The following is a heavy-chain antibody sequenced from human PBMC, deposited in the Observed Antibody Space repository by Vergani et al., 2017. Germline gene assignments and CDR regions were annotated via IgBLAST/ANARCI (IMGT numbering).Heavy chain of an antibody. J-gene: IGHJ4*02. D-gene: IGHD1-1*01. Sequence: QVQLVESGGGVVQPGGSLRLSCAASGFTFSSYGMHWVRQAPGKGLEWVAFIRYDGSNIYYADSVKGRFTISRDNSKNTLYLQMNSLRAEDTAVYYCAKDRRRTGEFFDYWGQGTLVTVSS. CDR1: GFTFSSYG. CDR2: IRYDGSNI. CDR3: AKDRRRTGEFFDY. V-gene: IGHV3-30*02.